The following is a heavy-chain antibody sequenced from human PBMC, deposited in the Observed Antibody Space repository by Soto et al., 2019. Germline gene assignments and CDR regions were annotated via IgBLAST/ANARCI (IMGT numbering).Heavy chain of an antibody. J-gene: IGHJ3*02. V-gene: IGHV3-23*01. Sequence: EVQLLESGGGLARPGGSLRLSCAASGFTFSSYAMTWVRQAPGKGLEWVSCISTDGGRTYYAASVKGRFSISRDNSKNTMSLELNSLRAEDTAIYYCAKTGGYMYDAFDIWGQGTRVTVSS. D-gene: IGHD5-12*01. CDR2: ISTDGGRT. CDR1: GFTFSSYA. CDR3: AKTGGYMYDAFDI.